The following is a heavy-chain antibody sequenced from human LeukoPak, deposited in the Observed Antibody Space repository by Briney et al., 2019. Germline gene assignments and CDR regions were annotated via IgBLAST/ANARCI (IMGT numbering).Heavy chain of an antibody. CDR1: GFTVSSNY. CDR2: IYSGGST. V-gene: IGHV3-53*01. J-gene: IGHJ6*02. D-gene: IGHD6-19*01. CDR3: ARDLWLGNHYYGMDV. Sequence: PGGSLRLSCAASGFTVSSNYMSWVRQAPGKGLEWVSVIYSGGSTSYADSVKGRFTISRDNSKNTLYLQMNSLRAEDTAVYYCARDLWLGNHYYGMDVWGQGTTVTVSS.